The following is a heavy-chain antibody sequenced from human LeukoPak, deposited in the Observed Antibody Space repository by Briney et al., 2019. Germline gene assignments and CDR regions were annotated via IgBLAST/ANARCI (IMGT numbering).Heavy chain of an antibody. D-gene: IGHD4-11*01. CDR3: AREWQYQFDY. V-gene: IGHV4-39*07. Sequence: SETLSLTCTVSGGSITNTNYYWAWIRQPPGEGLEWVGSVYHSGITYYTPSLKSRVSISVDTSKNQFSLKVTSVTAADTAVYYCAREWQYQFDYWGQGSLVTVSS. CDR1: GGSITNTNYY. CDR2: VYHSGIT. J-gene: IGHJ4*02.